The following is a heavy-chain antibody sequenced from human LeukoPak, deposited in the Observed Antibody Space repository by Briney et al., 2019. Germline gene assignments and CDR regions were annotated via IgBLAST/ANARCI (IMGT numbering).Heavy chain of an antibody. V-gene: IGHV4-34*01. J-gene: IGHJ6*03. CDR1: GGSFSGYY. CDR3: AYESVPARDDYYMDV. Sequence: PSETLSLTCAVYGGSFSGYYWSWIRQPPGKGLEWIGEINHSGSTNYNPSLKSRVTISVDTSKNQFSLKLSSVTAADTAVYCCAYESVPARDDYYMDVWGKGTTVTVSS. D-gene: IGHD2-2*01. CDR2: INHSGST.